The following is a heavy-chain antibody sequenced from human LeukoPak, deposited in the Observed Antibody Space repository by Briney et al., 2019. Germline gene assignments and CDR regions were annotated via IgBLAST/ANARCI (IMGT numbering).Heavy chain of an antibody. D-gene: IGHD6-19*01. V-gene: IGHV3-7*01. J-gene: IGHJ6*03. CDR3: ARVSSGWYYYYYYYMDV. CDR1: GFTFSSYW. CDR2: IKQDGSEK. Sequence: GGSLRLSCAASGFTFSSYWMSWVRQAPGKGLEWVANIKQDGSEKFYVDSVKGRFTISRDNAKNSLYLQMNSLRAEDTAVYYCARVSSGWYYYYYYYMDVWGKGTRSPSP.